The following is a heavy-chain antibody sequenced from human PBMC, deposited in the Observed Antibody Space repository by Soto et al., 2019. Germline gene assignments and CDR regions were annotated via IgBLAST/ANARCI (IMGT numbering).Heavy chain of an antibody. V-gene: IGHV3-7*01. D-gene: IGHD2-15*01. CDR3: ARDNSGYCSGGSCLGYVY. J-gene: IGHJ4*02. CDR2: IKQDGSEK. Sequence: EVQLVESGGGLVQPGGSLRLSCAASGFTFSSYWMSWVRQAPGKGVEWVANIKQDGSEKYYVDSVKGRFTISRDNAKNSLYLQMNSLRAEDTAVYYCARDNSGYCSGGSCLGYVYCGQGTLVTVSS. CDR1: GFTFSSYW.